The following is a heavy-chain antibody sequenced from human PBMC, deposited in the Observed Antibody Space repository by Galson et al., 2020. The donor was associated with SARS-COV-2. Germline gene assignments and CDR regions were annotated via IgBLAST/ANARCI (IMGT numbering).Heavy chain of an antibody. CDR2: ISYDGSNK. CDR1: GFIFSSYG. V-gene: IGHV3-30*03. D-gene: IGHD5-12*01. Sequence: QLGESLKISCAASGFIFSSYGMHWVCQAPGKGLEWVAVISYDGSNKYYADFVKGRFTISRDNSKNTLYLQMNSLRAEDTAVYYCVTGWLPYYYGLDVWGQGTTVTVSS. CDR3: VTGWLPYYYGLDV. J-gene: IGHJ6*02.